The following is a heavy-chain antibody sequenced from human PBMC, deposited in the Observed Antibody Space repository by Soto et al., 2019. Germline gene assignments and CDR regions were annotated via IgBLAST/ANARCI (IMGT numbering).Heavy chain of an antibody. CDR1: GFAFSDYY. CDR2: LSNSGTYT. CDR3: ARDQYVFDY. Sequence: VQLVQSGGGLVKPGGSLTLSCAASGFAFSDYYMTWIRQAPGKGLEWISSLSNSGTYTNYADSVKGRFITSRDNAKNSLFLHLTGLRAEDTAVYFCARDQYVFDYWGQGALVTVSS. V-gene: IGHV3-11*05. D-gene: IGHD3-16*01. J-gene: IGHJ4*02.